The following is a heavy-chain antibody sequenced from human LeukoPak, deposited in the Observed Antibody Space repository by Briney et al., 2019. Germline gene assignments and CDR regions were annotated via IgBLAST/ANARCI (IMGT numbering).Heavy chain of an antibody. CDR1: GGSFSGYF. D-gene: IGHD6-19*01. CDR2: INHNGGT. CDR3: ARGRYSSGWYAVGANWFDP. Sequence: KASETLSLTCAVYGGSFSGYFWSWIRQPPGKGLEWIGDINHNGGTNYNPSLKSRVTISVDTSKNQFSLKLSSVTAADTAVYYCARGRYSSGWYAVGANWFDPWGQGTLVTVSS. V-gene: IGHV4-34*01. J-gene: IGHJ5*02.